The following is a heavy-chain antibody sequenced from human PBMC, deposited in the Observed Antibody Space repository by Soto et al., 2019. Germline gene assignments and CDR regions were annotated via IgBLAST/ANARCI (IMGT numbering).Heavy chain of an antibody. CDR3: ARDPAPYCGGDCYYRHWYFAL. J-gene: IGHJ2*01. CDR1: GFTFSSYS. CDR2: ISSSSSYI. Sequence: PGGSLRLSCAASGFTFSSYSMNWVRQAPGKGLEWVSSISSSSSYIYYADSVKGRFTISRDNAKNSLYLQMNSLRAEDTAVYYCARDPAPYCGGDCYYRHWYFALWGRGTSVTVSS. D-gene: IGHD2-21*02. V-gene: IGHV3-21*01.